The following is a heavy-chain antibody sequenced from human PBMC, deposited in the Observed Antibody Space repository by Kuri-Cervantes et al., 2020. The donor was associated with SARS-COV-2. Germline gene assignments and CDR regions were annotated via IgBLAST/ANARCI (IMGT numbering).Heavy chain of an antibody. V-gene: IGHV3-23*01. CDR1: GFTFSSYA. CDR2: ISGSGGRT. D-gene: IGHD3-3*01. CDR3: AKRSDSADDFWSGYYTGNWFDP. J-gene: IGHJ5*02. Sequence: GEPLKISCAASGFTFSSYAMSWVRQAPGKGLEWVSAISGSGGRTYYADSVKGRFTISRDNSKNTLYLQMTSLRAEDTAVYYCAKRSDSADDFWSGYYTGNWFDPWGQGTLVTVSS.